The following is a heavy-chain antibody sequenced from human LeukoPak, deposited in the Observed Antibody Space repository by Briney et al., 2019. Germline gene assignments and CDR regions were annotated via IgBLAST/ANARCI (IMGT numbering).Heavy chain of an antibody. D-gene: IGHD1-26*01. CDR2: INHSGST. V-gene: IGHV4-34*01. J-gene: IGHJ4*02. CDR3: ARGRRVGATNIDY. Sequence: SETLSLTCAVYGGSFSGYYWSWIRQPPGKGLEWIGEINHSGSTNYNPSLKSRVTISVDPSKNQFSMKLSSVTAADTAVYYCARGRRVGATNIDYWGQGTLVTVSS. CDR1: GGSFSGYY.